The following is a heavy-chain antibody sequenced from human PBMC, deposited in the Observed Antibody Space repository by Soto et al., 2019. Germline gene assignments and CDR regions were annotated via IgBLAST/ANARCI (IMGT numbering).Heavy chain of an antibody. CDR3: ARGGDYSYGRAGAKDFDY. J-gene: IGHJ4*02. CDR1: GGSFSGYY. D-gene: IGHD5-18*01. Sequence: QVQLQQWGAGLLKPSETLSLTCAVYGGSFSGYYWSWIRQPPGKGLEWIGEINHSGSTNYNPSLTSRVPISVDTDKNQFSLKLSSVTAADTAVYYCARGGDYSYGRAGAKDFDYWGQGTLVTVSS. CDR2: INHSGST. V-gene: IGHV4-34*01.